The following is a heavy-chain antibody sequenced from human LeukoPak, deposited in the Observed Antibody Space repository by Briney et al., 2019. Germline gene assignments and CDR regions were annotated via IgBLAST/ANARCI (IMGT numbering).Heavy chain of an antibody. CDR2: ISSSTTYI. J-gene: IGHJ3*02. CDR3: ARTLYYYGSGSESVYDAFDI. Sequence: GGSLRLSCAASGFTFSSYAMSWVRQAPGKGLEWVSSISSSTTYIYYADSVKGRFTISRDNAKNSLYLQMNSLRAEDTAVYYRARTLYYYGSGSESVYDAFDIWGQGTMVTVSS. CDR1: GFTFSSYA. D-gene: IGHD3-10*01. V-gene: IGHV3-21*01.